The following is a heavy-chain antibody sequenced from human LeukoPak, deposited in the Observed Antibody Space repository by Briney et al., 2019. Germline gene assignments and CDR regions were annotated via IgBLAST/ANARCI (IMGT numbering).Heavy chain of an antibody. CDR2: IDPSDSYT. Sequence: GESLKISCKGSGSSFTTYWISWVRQMPGKGLEWMGRIDPSDSYTKYSPSFQGLVTLSADKSISTAYLQWSSLVASDTAMYYCARLNYYGSGSYSHDYWGQGTLVTVSS. CDR3: ARLNYYGSGSYSHDY. CDR1: GSSFTTYW. J-gene: IGHJ4*02. V-gene: IGHV5-10-1*01. D-gene: IGHD3-10*01.